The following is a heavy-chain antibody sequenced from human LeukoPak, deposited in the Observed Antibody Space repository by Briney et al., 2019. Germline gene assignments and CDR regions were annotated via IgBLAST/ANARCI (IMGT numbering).Heavy chain of an antibody. CDR3: VRAQYSRFDP. CDR1: GGSFSGYY. V-gene: IGHV4-34*01. CDR2: INHSGST. Sequence: SETLSLTCAVYGGSFSGYYWSWIRQPPGKGLEWIGEINHSGSTNYNPSLKSRVTISVDTSKNLFSLKLSSVTAADTAVYYCVRAQYSRFDPWGQGTLVAVSS. D-gene: IGHD2-21*01. J-gene: IGHJ5*02.